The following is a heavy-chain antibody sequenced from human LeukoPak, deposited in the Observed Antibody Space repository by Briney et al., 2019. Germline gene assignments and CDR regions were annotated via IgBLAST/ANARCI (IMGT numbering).Heavy chain of an antibody. D-gene: IGHD2-15*01. V-gene: IGHV5-51*01. Sequence: ASLKISCKGSGYSFTSYWIGWLRQMPGKGLEWMGSIYPGDSDTRYSPSFKGQVTISADKSISTAYRQWGSLNAPEPSIYFCRRPKDLGGGTAGFDYWGQGTLVTVSS. CDR3: RRPKDLGGGTAGFDY. CDR1: GYSFTSYW. CDR2: IYPGDSDT. J-gene: IGHJ4*02.